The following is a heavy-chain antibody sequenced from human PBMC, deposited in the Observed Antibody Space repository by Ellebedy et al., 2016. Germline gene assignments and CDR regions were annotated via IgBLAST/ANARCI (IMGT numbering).Heavy chain of an antibody. CDR1: GFTFSSYG. CDR2: ISSDGSNR. Sequence: GGSLRLSCAASGFTFSSYGMQWVRQAPGKGLEWVAVISSDGSNRYYADSLKGRFTISRDNSKNTLSLQMNSLRVEDTAVYSCARELGKFGDEYFDYWGQGTLVTVSS. V-gene: IGHV3-30*04. D-gene: IGHD3-10*01. CDR3: ARELGKFGDEYFDY. J-gene: IGHJ4*02.